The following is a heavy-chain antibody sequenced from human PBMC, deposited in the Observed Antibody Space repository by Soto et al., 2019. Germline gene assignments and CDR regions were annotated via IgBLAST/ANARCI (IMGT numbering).Heavy chain of an antibody. D-gene: IGHD3-16*01. Sequence: PSETQSLNCNVSGSSITSYYWSWIRKPPGKGLEWIGYVYYTGSTLYNPSLKSRVSISVDMSKKELSLRLSSVTAADTAVYYCARTRMIESWIDYWGQGTPVTVSS. CDR2: VYYTGST. J-gene: IGHJ4*02. CDR3: ARTRMIESWIDY. V-gene: IGHV4-59*13. CDR1: GSSITSYY.